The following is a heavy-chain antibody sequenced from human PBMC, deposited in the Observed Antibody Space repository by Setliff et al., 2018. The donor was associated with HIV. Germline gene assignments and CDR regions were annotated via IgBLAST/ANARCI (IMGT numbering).Heavy chain of an antibody. D-gene: IGHD3-16*01. Sequence: PGGSLRLSCTTSGFTFGDYAMNWVRQAPGKGLEWVGFIRSKAYGGTTEYAASVKGRFTISRDDSKSIAYLQMNSLKTEDTAVYYCAREIRTIEGGALDIWGQGTSVTVSS. CDR1: GFTFGDYA. CDR3: AREIRTIEGGALDI. J-gene: IGHJ3*02. CDR2: IRSKAYGGTT. V-gene: IGHV3-49*04.